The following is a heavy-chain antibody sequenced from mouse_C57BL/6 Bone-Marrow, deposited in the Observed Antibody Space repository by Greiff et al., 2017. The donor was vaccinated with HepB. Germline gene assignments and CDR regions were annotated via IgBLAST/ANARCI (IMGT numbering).Heavy chain of an antibody. V-gene: IGHV14-4*01. Sequence: VQLKQSGAELVRPGASVKLSCTASGFNIKDDYMHWVKQRPEQGLEWIGWIDPENGDTEYASKFQGKATITADTSSNTAYLQLSSLPSEDTAVYYCTTDDGYSGYWGQGTTLTVSS. D-gene: IGHD2-3*01. CDR1: GFNIKDDY. CDR3: TTDDGYSGY. J-gene: IGHJ2*01. CDR2: IDPENGDT.